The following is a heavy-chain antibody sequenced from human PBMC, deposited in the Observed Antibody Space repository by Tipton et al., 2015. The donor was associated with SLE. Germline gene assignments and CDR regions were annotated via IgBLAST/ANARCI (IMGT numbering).Heavy chain of an antibody. CDR2: VYYAGS. J-gene: IGHJ4*02. CDR1: GGSINSFY. Sequence: TLSLTCTVSGGSINSFYWSWIRQPPGKGLEWIGYVYYAGSNYNPSLRSRVILSVDTSKNLIFLKLSSATAADTATYYCARVGTGLFDYWDQGTLVTVSS. D-gene: IGHD7-27*01. CDR3: ARVGTGLFDY. V-gene: IGHV4-59*01.